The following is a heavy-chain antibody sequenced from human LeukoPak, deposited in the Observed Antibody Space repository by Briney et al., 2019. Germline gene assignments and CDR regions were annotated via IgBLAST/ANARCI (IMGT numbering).Heavy chain of an antibody. V-gene: IGHV4-34*01. D-gene: IGHD6-13*01. CDR2: INHSGST. J-gene: IGHJ5*02. Sequence: SETLSLTCAVYGGSFSGYYWSWIRQPPGKGLEWIGEINHSGSTNYNPSLKSRVTISVDTSKNQFSLKLSSVTAADTAVYYCARGARGSSWYGPNWFDPWGQGTLVTVSS. CDR3: ARGARGSSWYGPNWFDP. CDR1: GGSFSGYY.